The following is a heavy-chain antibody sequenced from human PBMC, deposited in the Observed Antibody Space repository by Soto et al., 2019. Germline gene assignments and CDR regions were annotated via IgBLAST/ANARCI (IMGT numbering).Heavy chain of an antibody. CDR1: GGTFSSYA. CDR2: IIPIFGTA. V-gene: IGHV1-69*13. D-gene: IGHD3-16*01. J-gene: IGHJ4*02. Sequence: GVSVKVSCKASGGTFSSYAISWVRQAPGQGLEWMGGIIPIFGTANYAQKFQGRVTITADESTSTAYMELSSLRSEDTAVYYCASITWGSSGPYYFDYWSQGTLVTVSS. CDR3: ASITWGSSGPYYFDY.